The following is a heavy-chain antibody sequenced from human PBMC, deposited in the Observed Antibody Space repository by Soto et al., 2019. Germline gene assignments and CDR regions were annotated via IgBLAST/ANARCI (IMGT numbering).Heavy chain of an antibody. CDR2: IYYSGST. D-gene: IGHD3-10*01. V-gene: IGHV4-59*01. CDR3: ARELGGGGNWFDP. J-gene: IGHJ5*02. CDR1: GGSISSYY. Sequence: SETLSLTCTVSGGSISSYYWSWIRQPPGKGLEWIGYIYYSGSTNYNPSLKSRVTISVDTSKNQFSLKLSSVTAADTAVYYCARELGGGGNWFDPWGQGTLVTVS.